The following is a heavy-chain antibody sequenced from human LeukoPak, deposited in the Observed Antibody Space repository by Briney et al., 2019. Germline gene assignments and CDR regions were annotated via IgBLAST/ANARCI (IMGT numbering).Heavy chain of an antibody. CDR3: ARDLDHGDHVGGYYGMDV. Sequence: ASVKVSCKASGYTFTGYYMHWVRQAPGQGLEWMGWINPNSGGTNYAQKFQGRVTMTRDTSISTAYMELSRLRSDDTAVYYCARDLDHGDHVGGYYGMDVWGQGTTVTVSS. CDR1: GYTFTGYY. D-gene: IGHD4-17*01. V-gene: IGHV1-2*02. J-gene: IGHJ6*02. CDR2: INPNSGGT.